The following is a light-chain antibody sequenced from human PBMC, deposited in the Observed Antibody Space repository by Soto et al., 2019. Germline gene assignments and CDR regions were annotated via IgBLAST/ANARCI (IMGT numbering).Light chain of an antibody. CDR2: GAS. Sequence: EIVLTQSPGTLSLSPGERATLSCRASQSVSSSYLARYQQKPGQAPRLLIYGASSRATGIPDRFSGSGSGTDFTHTISRLEPEDFAVYYCQQYGSSPPYTFGQGIKLEIK. J-gene: IGKJ2*01. CDR3: QQYGSSPPYT. V-gene: IGKV3-20*01. CDR1: QSVSSSY.